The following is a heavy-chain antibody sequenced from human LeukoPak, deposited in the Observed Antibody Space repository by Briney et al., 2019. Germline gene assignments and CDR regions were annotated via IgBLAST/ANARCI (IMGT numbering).Heavy chain of an antibody. CDR3: ARDYRDGSGIDY. Sequence: GSVKVSCKASGYTFTSYGISWVRQAPGQGLEWMGIINASGGSTSYAQKFQGRVTMTRDTSTSTVYMELSSLRSEDTAVYYCARDYRDGSGIDYWGQGTLVTGSS. CDR1: GYTFTSYG. CDR2: INASGGST. D-gene: IGHD3-10*01. V-gene: IGHV1-46*01. J-gene: IGHJ4*02.